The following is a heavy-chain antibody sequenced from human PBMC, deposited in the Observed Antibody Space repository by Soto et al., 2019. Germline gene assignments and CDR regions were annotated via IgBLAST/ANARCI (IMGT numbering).Heavy chain of an antibody. CDR2: IYYSGST. CDR3: ARGVTMVRGVIHTPYFDY. V-gene: IGHV4-31*03. Sequence: QVQLQESGPGLVKPSQTLSLTCTVSGGSISSGGYYWSWIRQHPGKGLEWIGYIYYSGSTYYNPSIKSRVTISVDKSKNQFSLKLSSVTAADTALYYCARGVTMVRGVIHTPYFDYWGQGTLVTVSS. J-gene: IGHJ4*02. D-gene: IGHD3-10*01. CDR1: GGSISSGGYY.